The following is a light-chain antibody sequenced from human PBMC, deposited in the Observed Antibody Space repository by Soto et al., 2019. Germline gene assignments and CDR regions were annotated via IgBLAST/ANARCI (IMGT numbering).Light chain of an antibody. V-gene: IGKV3-20*01. CDR2: DSS. Sequence: EIVLTQSPGTLSFSPGERASLSCWASQSVSRNYVAWYQLRSGQPPRLLIYDSSTRATGIPDRFSGSGSGADFTLTISRLEPGDFAVYFCQQYGRIPLTFGGGSRVEIK. CDR1: QSVSRNY. CDR3: QQYGRIPLT. J-gene: IGKJ4*01.